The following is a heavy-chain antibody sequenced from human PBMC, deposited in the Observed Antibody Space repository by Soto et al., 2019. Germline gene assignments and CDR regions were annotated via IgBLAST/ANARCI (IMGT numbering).Heavy chain of an antibody. Sequence: SETLSLTCAVYGGSFSGYYWSWIRQPPGKGLEWIGEINHSGSTNYNPSLKSRVTISVDTSKNQFSLKLSSVTAADTAVYYCARAHSSTFDYWGQGTLVTVSS. CDR2: INHSGST. CDR3: ARAHSSTFDY. CDR1: GGSFSGYY. V-gene: IGHV4-34*01. D-gene: IGHD6-13*01. J-gene: IGHJ4*02.